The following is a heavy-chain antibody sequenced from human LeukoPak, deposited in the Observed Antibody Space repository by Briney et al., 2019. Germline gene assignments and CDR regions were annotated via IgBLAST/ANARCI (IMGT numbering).Heavy chain of an antibody. D-gene: IGHD5-18*01. CDR1: GFTFSSYA. V-gene: IGHV3-23*01. J-gene: IGHJ4*02. CDR2: ISGSGNT. CDR3: AKDLYTYGTTPLDY. Sequence: GGSLRLSCAASGFTFSSYAMSWVRQAPGKGLEWVSSISGSGNTYFADSVKGRFTISRDISTNTLYLQMNSLRAEDTAVYYCAKDLYTYGTTPLDYWGQGTLVTLSS.